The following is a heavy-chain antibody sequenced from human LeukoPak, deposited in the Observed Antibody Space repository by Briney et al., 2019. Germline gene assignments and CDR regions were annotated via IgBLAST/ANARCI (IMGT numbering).Heavy chain of an antibody. CDR3: ARDGDTMVRGVITHFDY. CDR2: IWYDGSNK. V-gene: IGHV3-33*01. Sequence: GRSLRLSCAASGFTFSSYGMHWVRQAPGKGLEWVAVIWYDGSNKYYADSVKGRFTISRDNSKNTLYLQMNSLRAEDTAVYCCARDGDTMVRGVITHFDYWGQGTLVTVSS. D-gene: IGHD3-10*01. CDR1: GFTFSSYG. J-gene: IGHJ4*02.